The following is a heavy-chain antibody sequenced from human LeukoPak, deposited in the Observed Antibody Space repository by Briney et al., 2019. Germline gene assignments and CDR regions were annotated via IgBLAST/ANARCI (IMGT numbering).Heavy chain of an antibody. CDR2: IYHSGST. J-gene: IGHJ4*02. D-gene: IGHD3-10*01. Sequence: SETLSLTCTVSGYSISSGYYWGWIRQPPGKGLEWIGSIYHSGSTNYNPSLKSRVTISVDTSKNQFSLKLSSVTAADTAVYYCARLGPYYYGSGSLEDYWGQGTLVTVSS. CDR1: GYSISSGYY. CDR3: ARLGPYYYGSGSLEDY. V-gene: IGHV4-38-2*02.